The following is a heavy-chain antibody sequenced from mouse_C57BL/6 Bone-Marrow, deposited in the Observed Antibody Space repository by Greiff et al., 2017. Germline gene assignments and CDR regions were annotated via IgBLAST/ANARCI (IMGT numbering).Heavy chain of an antibody. D-gene: IGHD3-2*02. V-gene: IGHV1-69*01. J-gene: IGHJ3*01. CDR3: ARGDSSGYLAY. Sequence: QVQLQQPGAELVMPGASVKLSCKASGYTFTSYWMHWVKQRPGQGLEWIGEIDPSDSYTNYNQKFKGKSTLTVDQSSSTAYMQLSSRTSEDSAVYYCARGDSSGYLAYWGQGTLVTVSA. CDR1: GYTFTSYW. CDR2: IDPSDSYT.